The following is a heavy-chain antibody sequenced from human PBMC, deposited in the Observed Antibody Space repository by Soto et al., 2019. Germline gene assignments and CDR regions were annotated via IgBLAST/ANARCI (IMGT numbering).Heavy chain of an antibody. CDR1: GFTFSSYS. D-gene: IGHD6-13*01. CDR3: AKRWSDSSSWYWFDP. CDR2: ISSSSSYI. V-gene: IGHV3-21*04. Sequence: GGSLRLSCAASGFTFSSYSMNWVRQAPGKGLEWVSSISSSSSYIYYADSVKGRFTISRDNSKNTLYLQMNSPRAEDTAVYYCAKRWSDSSSWYWFDPWGQGTLVTVSS. J-gene: IGHJ5*02.